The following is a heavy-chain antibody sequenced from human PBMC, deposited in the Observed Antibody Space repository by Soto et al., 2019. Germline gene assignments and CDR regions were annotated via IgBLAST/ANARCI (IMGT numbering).Heavy chain of an antibody. V-gene: IGHV3-30*18. Sequence: GGSLRLSCAASGFTFSSYGMHWVRQAPGKGLEWVAAISCNGNNKYYADSVKGRFTISRDNSKHTLYLQMNSLRAEDTAVYYCAKRHYDILTGSNYFDYWGQGTRVTVSS. CDR1: GFTFSSYG. J-gene: IGHJ4*02. CDR2: ISCNGNNK. D-gene: IGHD3-9*01. CDR3: AKRHYDILTGSNYFDY.